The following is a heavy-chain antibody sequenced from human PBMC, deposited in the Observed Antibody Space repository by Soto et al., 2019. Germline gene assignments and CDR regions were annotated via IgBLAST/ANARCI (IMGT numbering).Heavy chain of an antibody. J-gene: IGHJ6*02. CDR2: ISCSSSYI. Sequence: EVQLVESGGGLVKPGGSLRLSCAASGFTFSSYSMNWVRQAPGKGLEWVSSISCSSSYIYYADSVKGRFTISRDNAKNSLYLQMNSLRAEDTAVYYCARVVDYCDPDDYYGMDVWGQGTTVTVSS. D-gene: IGHD3-22*01. CDR3: ARVVDYCDPDDYYGMDV. V-gene: IGHV3-21*01. CDR1: GFTFSSYS.